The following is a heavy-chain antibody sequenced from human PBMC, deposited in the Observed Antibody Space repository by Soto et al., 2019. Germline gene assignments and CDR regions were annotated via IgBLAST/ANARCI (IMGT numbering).Heavy chain of an antibody. Sequence: QVQLVQSGAEVKKPGASVKVSCKASGYTFTSYYMHWVRQAPGQGLEWMGIINPSGGSTSYAQKYQGRVSTRKDTSTSTVYIEQSSLGVEDTAVYYCAIGRTSCYYKCFYYYDGIDVWGPGTTVTGSS. J-gene: IGHJ6*02. D-gene: IGHD2-2*01. V-gene: IGHV1-46*01. CDR1: GYTFTSYY. CDR3: AIGRTSCYYKCFYYYDGIDV. CDR2: INPSGGST.